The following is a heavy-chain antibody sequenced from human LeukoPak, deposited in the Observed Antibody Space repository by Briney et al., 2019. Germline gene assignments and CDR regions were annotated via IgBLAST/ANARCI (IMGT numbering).Heavy chain of an antibody. D-gene: IGHD4-17*01. Sequence: GGSLRLSCVASGFTFSNYAMVWVRQAPGKGPEWVSAIRGPGVGTHYADSVKDRFTISRDNSKNTLYLQMQSLRVEDTAVYFCARDPNGDYIGAFDMWGQGTVVTVSS. CDR2: IRGPGVGT. V-gene: IGHV3-23*01. CDR1: GFTFSNYA. J-gene: IGHJ3*02. CDR3: ARDPNGDYIGAFDM.